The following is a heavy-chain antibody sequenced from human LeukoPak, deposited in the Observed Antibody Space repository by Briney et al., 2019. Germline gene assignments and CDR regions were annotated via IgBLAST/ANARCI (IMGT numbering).Heavy chain of an antibody. Sequence: SETLSLTCNVSGGSISSSTYYWGWIRQPPGKGLEWIASIYYSGSTYYSPSLKSRVTISVDTSKNQFSLKLSSVTAADTAVYYCARGVAAAGQYYFDYWGQGTLVTVSS. J-gene: IGHJ4*02. CDR3: ARGVAAAGQYYFDY. D-gene: IGHD6-13*01. V-gene: IGHV4-39*01. CDR1: GGSISSSTYY. CDR2: IYYSGST.